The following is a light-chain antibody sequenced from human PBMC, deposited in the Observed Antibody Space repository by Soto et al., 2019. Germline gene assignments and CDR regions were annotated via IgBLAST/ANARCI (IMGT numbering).Light chain of an antibody. J-gene: IGKJ1*01. CDR2: AAS. V-gene: IGKV1-39*01. CDR3: QQSYSTPRT. Sequence: DIQMPQSPSTLSAFVGDRVTITCRASQSISSYLNWYQQKPGKAPKLLIYAASSLQSGVPSRFSGSGSGTDFTLTISSLQPEDFATYYCQQSYSTPRTFGQGTKVDIK. CDR1: QSISSY.